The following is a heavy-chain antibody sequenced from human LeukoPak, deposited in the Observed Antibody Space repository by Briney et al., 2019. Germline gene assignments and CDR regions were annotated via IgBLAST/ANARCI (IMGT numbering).Heavy chain of an antibody. CDR2: IYHSGST. CDR1: GGSISSGGYY. CDR3: ARGSVKGSSLDY. Sequence: KPSQTLSLTCTVSGGSISSGGYYWSWIRQPPGKGLEWIGYIYHSGSTYYNPSLKSRVTISVDRSKNQFSLKLSSVTAADTAVYYCARGSVKGSSLDYWGQGILVTVSS. D-gene: IGHD6-6*01. V-gene: IGHV4-30-2*01. J-gene: IGHJ4*02.